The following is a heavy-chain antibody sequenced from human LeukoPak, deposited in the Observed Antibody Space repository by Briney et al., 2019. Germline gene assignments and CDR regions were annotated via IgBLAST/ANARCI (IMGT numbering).Heavy chain of an antibody. Sequence: PSETLSLTCAVSAGSICISYCSWARQPPGKGLEFIGYISTGGDINYNPSLRSRATMSINTSNNQLSLTLTSVTTADTAVYFCVRGPGRGYDLEPWGQGSLVTVSS. CDR3: VRGPGRGYDLEP. D-gene: IGHD3-22*01. V-gene: IGHV4-4*08. CDR1: AGSICISY. J-gene: IGHJ5*02. CDR2: ISTGGDI.